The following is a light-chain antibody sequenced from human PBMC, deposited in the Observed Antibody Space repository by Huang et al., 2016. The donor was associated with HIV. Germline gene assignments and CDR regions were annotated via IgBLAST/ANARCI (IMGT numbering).Light chain of an antibody. V-gene: IGKV1-39*01. J-gene: IGKJ1*01. CDR3: QQSYDTPT. CDR2: SAY. Sequence: DIQMTQSPSSLSASVGDRVTITCRASQSISSDLIWYQQKPGKAPKLLIYSAYTLQSVVPSRFRGRGSWTDFTLTISSLQPEDFATYYCQQSYDTPTCGQGTKVEIK. CDR1: QSISSD.